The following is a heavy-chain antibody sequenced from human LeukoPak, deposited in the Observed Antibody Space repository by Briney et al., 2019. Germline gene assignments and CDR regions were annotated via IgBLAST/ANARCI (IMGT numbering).Heavy chain of an antibody. J-gene: IGHJ4*02. CDR2: FYYSGST. Sequence: SETLSLTCTVSGGSISSYYWSWVRQPPGKGLGWSGYFYYSGSTNYNPSLKSRVTISVDTSKNQFSLKLSSVTAADTDVYYCARWVGCSAAAGTLGCYFDYWGQGTLVTVSS. CDR1: GGSISSYY. CDR3: ARWVGCSAAAGTLGCYFDY. V-gene: IGHV4-59*08. D-gene: IGHD6-13*01.